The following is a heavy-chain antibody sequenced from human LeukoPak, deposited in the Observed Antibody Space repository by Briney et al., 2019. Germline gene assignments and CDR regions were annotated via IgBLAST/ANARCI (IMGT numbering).Heavy chain of an antibody. CDR3: ARNLIPEQLVLNF. V-gene: IGHV4-59*01. Sequence: SETLSLTCTVSGGSFSNYYWNWIRQPPGKGLEWIGYIYYTGSTNYNPSLNSRVTMLVDTSKNQSSLNLKSVTPEDTAVYYCARNLIPEQLVLNFWGQGTLVTVSS. J-gene: IGHJ4*02. D-gene: IGHD6-13*01. CDR2: IYYTGST. CDR1: GGSFSNYY.